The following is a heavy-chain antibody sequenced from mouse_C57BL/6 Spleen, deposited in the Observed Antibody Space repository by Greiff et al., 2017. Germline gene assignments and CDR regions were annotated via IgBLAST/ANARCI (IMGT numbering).Heavy chain of an antibody. CDR3: ARTSAYDYEDY. V-gene: IGHV5-4*01. Sequence: EVQVVESGGGLVKPGGSLKLSCAASGFTFSSYAMSWVRQTPEKRLEWVATISDGGSYTYYPDNVKGRFTISRDNAKNNLYLQMSHLKSEDTAMYYCARTSAYDYEDYWGQGTTLTVSS. CDR1: GFTFSSYA. J-gene: IGHJ2*01. CDR2: ISDGGSYT. D-gene: IGHD2-4*01.